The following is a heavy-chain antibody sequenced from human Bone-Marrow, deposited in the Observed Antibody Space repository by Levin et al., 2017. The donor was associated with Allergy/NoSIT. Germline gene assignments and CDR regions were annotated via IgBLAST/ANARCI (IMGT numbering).Heavy chain of an antibody. CDR3: SADTTSTSDIGLDV. D-gene: IGHD2-15*01. V-gene: IGHV3-15*01. CDR2: IKRKFEGGTT. J-gene: IGHJ6*02. CDR1: TFIFSNAW. Sequence: NTGGSLRLSCAVPTFIFSNAWMNWVRQAPGKGLEWVGRIKRKFEGGTTDYAAPVKGRFTISRDDSGNTLFLQMNGLKTEDTAVYYCSADTTSTSDIGLDVWGQGTTVTVSS.